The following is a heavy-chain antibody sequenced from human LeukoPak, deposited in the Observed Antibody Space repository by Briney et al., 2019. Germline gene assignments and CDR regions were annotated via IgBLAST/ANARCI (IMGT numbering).Heavy chain of an antibody. V-gene: IGHV5-51*01. Sequence: GESLKISCKGSGYSFTTYCIGGVRQMPGKGREWMAIIYPGDSDTKYSPSFQGQVTISADKSINTAYLQWSSLKASDTAMYYCATRLGGLVYWGQGTLVTVSS. CDR3: ATRLGGLVY. CDR1: GYSFTTYC. CDR2: IYPGDSDT. D-gene: IGHD2-15*01. J-gene: IGHJ4*02.